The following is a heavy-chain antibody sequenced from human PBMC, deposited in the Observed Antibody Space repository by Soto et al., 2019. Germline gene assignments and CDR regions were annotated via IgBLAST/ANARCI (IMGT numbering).Heavy chain of an antibody. CDR3: ARDRGSSPSKYYYGMDV. Sequence: ASVKVSCKASGYTFTSYAMHWVRQAPGQRLEWMGWINAGNGNTKYSQKFQGRVTIARDTSASTAYMELSSLRSEDTAVYYCARDRGSSPSKYYYGMDVWGQGTTVTVSS. V-gene: IGHV1-3*01. D-gene: IGHD6-6*01. CDR2: INAGNGNT. J-gene: IGHJ6*02. CDR1: GYTFTSYA.